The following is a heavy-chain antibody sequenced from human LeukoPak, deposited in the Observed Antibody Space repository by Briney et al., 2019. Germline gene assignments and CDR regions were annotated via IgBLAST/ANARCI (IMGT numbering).Heavy chain of an antibody. CDR3: AREKGARNWNYVTYDWFDP. J-gene: IGHJ5*02. CDR2: IYYSGST. D-gene: IGHD1-7*01. V-gene: IGHV4-39*07. CDR1: GGSISSSSYC. Sequence: SETLSLTCTVSGGSISSSSYCWGWIRQPPGKGLEWIGSIYYSGSTYYNPSLKSRVTISVDTSKNQFSLKLSSVTAADTAVYYCAREKGARNWNYVTYDWFDPWGQGTLVTVSS.